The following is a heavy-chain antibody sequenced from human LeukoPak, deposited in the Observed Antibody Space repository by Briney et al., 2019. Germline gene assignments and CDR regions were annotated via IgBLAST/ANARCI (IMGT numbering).Heavy chain of an antibody. D-gene: IGHD1-14*01. CDR1: GFTFSTYW. V-gene: IGHV3-74*01. Sequence: GGSLRLSCAASGFTFSTYWMHWVRQAPGKGLMWVSRINIDGSSTNYADSVKGRFTISRDNAKNTLYLQMNSLRAEDTAVYYCARDFMYNTLCTGCWGQGTLVTVSS. J-gene: IGHJ4*02. CDR2: INIDGSST. CDR3: ARDFMYNTLCTGC.